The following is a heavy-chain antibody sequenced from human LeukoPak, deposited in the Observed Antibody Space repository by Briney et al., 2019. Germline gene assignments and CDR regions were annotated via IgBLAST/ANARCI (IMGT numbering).Heavy chain of an antibody. CDR3: ARHPDCTRTSCYVDYYGMDV. V-gene: IGHV5-51*01. CDR1: GYIFTNYW. CDR2: IYPDDSDT. D-gene: IGHD2-2*01. Sequence: GESLKISCKGSGYIFTNYWIAWVRQMPGKGLEWMGIIYPDDSDTRYSPSFQGQVTISADKSISTAYLQWSSLKASDTAMYYCARHPDCTRTSCYVDYYGMDVWGQGTTVTVSS. J-gene: IGHJ6*02.